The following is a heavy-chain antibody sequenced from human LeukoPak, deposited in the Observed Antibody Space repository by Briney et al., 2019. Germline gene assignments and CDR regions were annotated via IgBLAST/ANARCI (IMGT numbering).Heavy chain of an antibody. CDR1: GFTFSSYS. D-gene: IGHD2-15*01. Sequence: GGSLRLSCAASGFTFSSYSMNWVRQAPGKGLEWVPSISSSSSYIYYANSVKGRFTISRDHAKNSLYLQMNSLRAEDTAVYYCAREPYCSGGSCPSFPNYFDYWGQGTLVTVSS. J-gene: IGHJ4*02. CDR2: ISSSSSYI. V-gene: IGHV3-21*01. CDR3: AREPYCSGGSCPSFPNYFDY.